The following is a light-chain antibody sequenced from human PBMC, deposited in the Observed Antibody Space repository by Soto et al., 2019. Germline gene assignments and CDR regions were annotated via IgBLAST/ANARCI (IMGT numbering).Light chain of an antibody. CDR1: QGIRNC. Sequence: DIQMTQSPSSLSASVGVRVTITCRASQGIRNCLAWYQQKPGKVPKLLIYAASTLQSGVPSRFSGSESGTDFTLTISSLQPEDVAPYYCQTYNSAPFTFGPGTKVDIK. J-gene: IGKJ3*01. CDR2: AAS. CDR3: QTYNSAPFT. V-gene: IGKV1-27*01.